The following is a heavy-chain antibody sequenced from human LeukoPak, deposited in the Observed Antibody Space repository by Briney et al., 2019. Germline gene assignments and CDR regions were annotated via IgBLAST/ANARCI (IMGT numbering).Heavy chain of an antibody. D-gene: IGHD2-21*02. V-gene: IGHV1-69*13. CDR1: GGTFSSYA. J-gene: IGHJ6*03. CDR3: AKDALNIVVVTATSPNYYMDV. Sequence: ASVKVSCKASGGTFSSYAISWVRQAPGQGLEWMGGIIPIFGTANYAQKFQGRVTITADESTSTAYMELSSLRAEDTAVYYCAKDALNIVVVTATSPNYYMDVWGKGTTVTISS. CDR2: IIPIFGTA.